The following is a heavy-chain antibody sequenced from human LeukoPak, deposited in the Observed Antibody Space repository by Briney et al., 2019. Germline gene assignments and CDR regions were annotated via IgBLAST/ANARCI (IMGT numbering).Heavy chain of an antibody. V-gene: IGHV1-2*02. J-gene: IGHJ4*02. CDR1: RYTFTDHY. D-gene: IGHD2-8*01. CDR2: VYPNIGVA. Sequence: ASVKVSCEPSRYTFTDHYMHWVRQVPRQGLERMGWVYPNIGVANLLQKFRGRVTMSRDTTIGTAYMQLSMLAADATVYYYAARTANALRLDFYFWGRGILVTAS. CDR3: ARTANALRLDFYF.